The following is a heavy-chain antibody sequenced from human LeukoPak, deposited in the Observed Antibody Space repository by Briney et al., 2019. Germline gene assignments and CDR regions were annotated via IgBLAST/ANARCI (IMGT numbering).Heavy chain of an antibody. CDR3: AKDRRYYDSSSYYSPFCDY. CDR1: GITFSSYA. Sequence: GGSLRLSCAASGITFSSYAMSWVRQAPGRGLEWVSGISGSGGITRYADSVKGRFTISRDNSKNTLYLQMSSLRAEDAAVYYCAKDRRYYDSSSYYSPFCDYWGQGTLVTVSS. CDR2: ISGSGGIT. D-gene: IGHD3-22*01. J-gene: IGHJ4*02. V-gene: IGHV3-23*01.